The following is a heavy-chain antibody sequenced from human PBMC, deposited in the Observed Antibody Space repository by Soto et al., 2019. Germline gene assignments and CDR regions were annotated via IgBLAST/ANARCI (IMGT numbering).Heavy chain of an antibody. CDR3: AAGLSLGYYYYYYGMDV. Sequence: SVKVSCKASGFTFTSSAVQWVRQARGQRLEWIGWIVVGSGNTNYAQKFQERVTITRDMSTSTAYMELSSLRSEDTAVYYCAAGLSLGYYYYYYGMDVWGQGTTVTVSS. D-gene: IGHD5-18*01. V-gene: IGHV1-58*01. CDR2: IVVGSGNT. J-gene: IGHJ6*02. CDR1: GFTFTSSA.